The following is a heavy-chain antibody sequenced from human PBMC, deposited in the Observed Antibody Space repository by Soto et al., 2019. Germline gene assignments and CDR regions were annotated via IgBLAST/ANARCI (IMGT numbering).Heavy chain of an antibody. CDR3: ARATYSNAWYRFDL. CDR1: GFTFSGYW. J-gene: IGHJ4*02. CDR2: IKHDGSVQ. Sequence: QLVKSGGGLVQPGGSLRLSCAASGFTFSGYWMSWVRQAPGKGLGWVADIKHDGSVQYYVDSVKGRFTISRDNAKKLLYLQMNGLRAEDTALYYCARATYSNAWYRFDLWGKGNLVTVSS. V-gene: IGHV3-7*03. D-gene: IGHD4-4*01.